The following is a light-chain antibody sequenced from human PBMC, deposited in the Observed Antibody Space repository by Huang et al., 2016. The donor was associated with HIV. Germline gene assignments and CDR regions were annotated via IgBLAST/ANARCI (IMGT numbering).Light chain of an antibody. V-gene: IGKV1-27*01. CDR2: AAS. J-gene: IGKJ3*01. CDR3: QKYHSAPFT. CDR1: QGIANY. Sequence: DIQMTQSPSSLSASVGDRVTITCRASQGIANYLAMYQQKPGKVPKLLIYAASTFPSGVPSRFSGSGSGTDFTLTISSLQPEDVATYYCQKYHSAPFTFGPGTKVDIK.